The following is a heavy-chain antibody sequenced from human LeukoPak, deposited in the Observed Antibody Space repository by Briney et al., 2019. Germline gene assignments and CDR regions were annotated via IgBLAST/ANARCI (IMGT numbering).Heavy chain of an antibody. J-gene: IGHJ4*02. Sequence: SETLSLTCTVSGVSISSYYWSWIRQPPGKGLEWIGSIYTTGDTRYNPSLKSRVTISVDTSKNQFSLKLSSVTAADTAVYYCARATPVGEVRFDYWGQGTLVTVSS. D-gene: IGHD4-23*01. CDR1: GVSISSYY. CDR2: IYTTGDT. CDR3: ARATPVGEVRFDY. V-gene: IGHV4-4*09.